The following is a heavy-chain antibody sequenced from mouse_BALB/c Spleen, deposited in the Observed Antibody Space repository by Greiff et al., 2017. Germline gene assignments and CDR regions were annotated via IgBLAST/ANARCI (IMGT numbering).Heavy chain of an antibody. V-gene: IGHV2-9*02. J-gene: IGHJ2*01. CDR2: IWAGGST. D-gene: IGHD1-2*01. CDR3: ARDPTARYYFDY. Sequence: QVHVKQSGPGLVAPSQSLSITCTVSGFSLTSYGVHWVRQPPGKGLEWLGVIWAGGSTNYNSALMSRLSISKDNSKSQVFLKMNSLQTDDTAMYYCARDPTARYYFDYWGQGTTLTVSS. CDR1: GFSLTSYG.